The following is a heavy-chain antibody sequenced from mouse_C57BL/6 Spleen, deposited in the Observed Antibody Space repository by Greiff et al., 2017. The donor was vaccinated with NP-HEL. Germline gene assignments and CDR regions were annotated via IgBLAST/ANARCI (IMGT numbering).Heavy chain of an antibody. CDR2: IDPETGGT. CDR1: GYTFTDYE. J-gene: IGHJ2*01. V-gene: IGHV1-15*01. Sequence: VQLQQSGAELVRPGASVTLSCKASGYTFTDYEMHWVKQTPVHGLEWIGAIDPETGGTAYNQKFKGKAILTADKSSSTAYMELRSLTSEDSAVYYCTPVATDYFDYWGQGTTLTVSS. CDR3: TPVATDYFDY. D-gene: IGHD1-1*01.